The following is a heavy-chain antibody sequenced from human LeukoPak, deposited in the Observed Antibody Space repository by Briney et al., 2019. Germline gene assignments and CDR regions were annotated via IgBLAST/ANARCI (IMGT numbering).Heavy chain of an antibody. D-gene: IGHD2-15*01. CDR3: ARDSIDCSGGSCNLAGSDY. V-gene: IGHV4-59*01. CDR1: GGSISSYY. CDR2: IYYSGST. Sequence: SETLSLTCTVSGGSISSYYWSWIRQPPGKGLEWIGYIYYSGSTNYNPSLKSRVTISVDTSKNQFSLKLSSVTAADTAVYYCARDSIDCSGGSCNLAGSDYWGQGTLVTVSS. J-gene: IGHJ4*02.